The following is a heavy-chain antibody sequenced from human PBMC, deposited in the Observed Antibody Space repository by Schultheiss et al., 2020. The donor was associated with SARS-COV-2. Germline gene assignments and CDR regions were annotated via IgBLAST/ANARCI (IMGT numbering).Heavy chain of an antibody. D-gene: IGHD3-3*01. J-gene: IGHJ4*02. Sequence: ASVKVSCKASGYTFTGYYMHWVRQAPGQGLEWMGWINPNSGGTNYVQKFQGRVTMTRDTSISTAYMELSRLRSDDTAVYYCARGRVDLAYYDFWSGYSFNFDYWGQGTLVTVSS. CDR3: ARGRVDLAYYDFWSGYSFNFDY. V-gene: IGHV1-2*02. CDR1: GYTFTGYY. CDR2: INPNSGGT.